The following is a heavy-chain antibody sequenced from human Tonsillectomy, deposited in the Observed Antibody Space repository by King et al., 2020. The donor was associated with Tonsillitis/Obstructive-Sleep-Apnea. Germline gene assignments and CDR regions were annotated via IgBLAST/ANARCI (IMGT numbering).Heavy chain of an antibody. CDR2: IKQDGSEK. V-gene: IGHV3-7*01. Sequence: VQLVESGGGLVQPGGSLRLSCAASGFTFSSYWMSWVRQAPGKGLEWVANIKQDGSEKYYVDSVKGRFTISRDNAKNSLYLQMNSLRAEDTAVYYCARGLLPAVAGQTPSFQHWGQGTLVTVSS. J-gene: IGHJ1*01. CDR3: ARGLLPAVAGQTPSFQH. CDR1: GFTFSSYW. D-gene: IGHD6-19*01.